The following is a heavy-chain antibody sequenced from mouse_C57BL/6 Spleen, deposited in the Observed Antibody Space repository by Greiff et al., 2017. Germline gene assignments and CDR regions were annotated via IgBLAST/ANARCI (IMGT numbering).Heavy chain of an antibody. CDR1: GYSITSGYY. Sequence: EVKLQESGPGLVKPSQSLSLTCSVTGYSITSGYYWNWIRQFPGNKLEWMGYISYDGSNNYNPSLKNRISITRDTSKNQFFLKLNSVTTEDTATYYCARRDYYGPYYYAMDYWGQGTSVTVSS. J-gene: IGHJ4*01. D-gene: IGHD1-1*01. CDR3: ARRDYYGPYYYAMDY. CDR2: ISYDGSN. V-gene: IGHV3-6*01.